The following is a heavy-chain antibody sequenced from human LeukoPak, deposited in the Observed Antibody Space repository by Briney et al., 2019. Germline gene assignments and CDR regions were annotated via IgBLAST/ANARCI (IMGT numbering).Heavy chain of an antibody. Sequence: SETLSLTCTVSGGSISSSSYYWGWIRQPPGKGLEWIGSIYYSGSTYYNPSLKSRVTISVDTSKNQFSLKLSSVTAADTAVYFCASVRPSYYYYYGLDVWGQGTTVTVSS. CDR2: IYYSGST. V-gene: IGHV4-39*07. J-gene: IGHJ6*02. D-gene: IGHD6-6*01. CDR3: ASVRPSYYYYYGLDV. CDR1: GGSISSSSYY.